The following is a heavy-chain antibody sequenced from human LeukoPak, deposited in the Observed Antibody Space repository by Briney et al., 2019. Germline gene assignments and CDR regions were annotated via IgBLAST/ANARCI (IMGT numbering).Heavy chain of an antibody. CDR2: IHSGGST. Sequence: GGSLRLSCAAAGFSVSSAYMTWVRQAPGKGLEWVSVIHSGGSTYYADSVKGLFTISRDNSKNTLYLQMNRLRVEDTAVYYCARSETPYFHFDSWGQGTLVTVSS. D-gene: IGHD1-14*01. J-gene: IGHJ4*02. CDR1: GFSVSSAY. V-gene: IGHV3-53*01. CDR3: ARSETPYFHFDS.